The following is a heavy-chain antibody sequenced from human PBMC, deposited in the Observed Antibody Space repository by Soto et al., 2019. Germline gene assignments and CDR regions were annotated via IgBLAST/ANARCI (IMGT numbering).Heavy chain of an antibody. CDR3: ARALLLWFGVHMDV. D-gene: IGHD3-10*01. CDR1: GFTFSSYA. J-gene: IGHJ6*02. CDR2: ISYDGSNK. Sequence: GGSLRLSCAASGFTFSSYAMHWVRQAPGKGLEWVAVISYDGSNKYYADSVKGRFTISRDNSKNTLYLQMNSLRAEDTAVYYCARALLLWFGVHMDVWGQGTTVTVSS. V-gene: IGHV3-30-3*01.